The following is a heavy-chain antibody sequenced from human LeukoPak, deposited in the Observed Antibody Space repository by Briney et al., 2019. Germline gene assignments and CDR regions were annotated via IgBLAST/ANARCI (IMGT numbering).Heavy chain of an antibody. V-gene: IGHV1-46*01. CDR2: INPSGGST. J-gene: IGHJ3*02. CDR1: GYTFTSYY. Sequence: ASVKVSCKASGYTFTSYYMHWVRQAPGQGLEWMGIINPSGGSTSYAQKFQGRVTMTRDTSTSTVHMELSSLRSEDTAVYYCARDLEGWFGESSDAFDIWGQGTMVTVSS. D-gene: IGHD3-10*01. CDR3: ARDLEGWFGESSDAFDI.